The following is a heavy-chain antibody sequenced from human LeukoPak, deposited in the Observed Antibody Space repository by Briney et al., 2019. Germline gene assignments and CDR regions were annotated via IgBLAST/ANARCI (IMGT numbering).Heavy chain of an antibody. V-gene: IGHV4-59*01. CDR1: GGSISSYY. J-gene: IGHJ6*03. Sequence: SETLSLTCIVSGGSISSYYWSWIRQPPGKGLEWIAYIFYNGNTKYNPSLKSRVTISVDTSKTQFSLKVTSVTAADTAVYYCARAPRDRGYCGATSCFEYMDVWGRGTTVTISS. CDR2: IFYNGNT. D-gene: IGHD2-2*01. CDR3: ARAPRDRGYCGATSCFEYMDV.